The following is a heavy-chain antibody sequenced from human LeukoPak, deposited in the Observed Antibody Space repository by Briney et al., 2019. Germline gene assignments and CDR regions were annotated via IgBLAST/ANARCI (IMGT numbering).Heavy chain of an antibody. CDR1: GFTFSSYA. D-gene: IGHD3-22*01. CDR2: ISGSGGST. CDR3: ATGIVIYDSSGYYFY. V-gene: IGHV3-23*01. J-gene: IGHJ4*02. Sequence: GGSLRLSCAASGFTFSSYAMSWVRQAPGKGLEGVSAISGSGGSTYYADSVKGRFTICRDNSKNTLYLQMNSLRAEDTAVYYCATGIVIYDSSGYYFYWGQGTLVTVSS.